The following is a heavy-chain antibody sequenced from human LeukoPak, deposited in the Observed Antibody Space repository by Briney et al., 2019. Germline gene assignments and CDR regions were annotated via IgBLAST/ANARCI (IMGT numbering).Heavy chain of an antibody. CDR3: ARVRIQLWSDAFDI. D-gene: IGHD5-18*01. J-gene: IGHJ3*02. CDR1: GFTFXSYG. CDR2: IWYDGSNK. V-gene: IGHV3-33*01. Sequence: PGGSLRLSCAASGFTFXSYGMHWVRQAPGKGLEWVAVIWYDGSNKYYADSVKGRFTISRDNSKNTLYLQMNSLRAEDTAVYYCARVRIQLWSDAFDIWGQGTMVTVSS.